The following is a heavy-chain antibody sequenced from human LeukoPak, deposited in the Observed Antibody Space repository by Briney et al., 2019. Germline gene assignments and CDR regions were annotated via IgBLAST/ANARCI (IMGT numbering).Heavy chain of an antibody. V-gene: IGHV3-20*04. D-gene: IGHD3-9*01. J-gene: IGHJ4*02. CDR3: AKESQILRYFDWSYPTPLDY. CDR2: INWNGGST. Sequence: GGSLRLSCAASGFTFDDSVMSWVRQAPGKGLEWVSGINWNGGSTGYADSVKGRFTISRDNSKNSLYLQMNSLRTEDTALYYCAKESQILRYFDWSYPTPLDYWGQGTLVTVSS. CDR1: GFTFDDSV.